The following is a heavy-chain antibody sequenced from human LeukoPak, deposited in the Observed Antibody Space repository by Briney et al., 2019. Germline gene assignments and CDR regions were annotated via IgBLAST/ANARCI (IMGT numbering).Heavy chain of an antibody. D-gene: IGHD5-18*01. J-gene: IGHJ4*02. CDR2: INPNSGGT. Sequence: GASVKVSCKASGYSFTGYYMHWVRQAPGQGLEWMGWINPNSGGTKYAQKFKGRVTMTRDTSISTAYMELSRLRSDDTAVYYCARVDTAMVGGGGAYWGQGTLVTVSS. CDR3: ARVDTAMVGGGGAY. V-gene: IGHV1-2*02. CDR1: GYSFTGYY.